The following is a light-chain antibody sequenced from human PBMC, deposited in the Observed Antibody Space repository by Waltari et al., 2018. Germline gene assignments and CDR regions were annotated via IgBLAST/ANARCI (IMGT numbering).Light chain of an antibody. Sequence: EVVLTQSPATLSLSPGERATLSCRASQSVYNFLAWYQQKPGQGPRLLIYAASQRATGIPARFSGSGSGTDFTLTISSLEPEDVAVYYCQQRANWPPLTFGGGTKVEIK. CDR3: QQRANWPPLT. CDR2: AAS. CDR1: QSVYNF. J-gene: IGKJ4*01. V-gene: IGKV3-11*01.